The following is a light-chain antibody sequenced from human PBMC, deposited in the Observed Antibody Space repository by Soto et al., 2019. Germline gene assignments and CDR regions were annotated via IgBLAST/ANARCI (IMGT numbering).Light chain of an antibody. CDR3: QQYDCSSPYT. V-gene: IGKV3-20*01. Sequence: EIVLTQSPGTLSLSPGESATLSCRASLSVGSTDLAWYQQKHGQAPRLFIYDASSRAPGIPDRFSGSGSGTDFNSAISALEPEDFAVYYCQQYDCSSPYTFGQGTKLEL. J-gene: IGKJ2*01. CDR2: DAS. CDR1: LSVGSTD.